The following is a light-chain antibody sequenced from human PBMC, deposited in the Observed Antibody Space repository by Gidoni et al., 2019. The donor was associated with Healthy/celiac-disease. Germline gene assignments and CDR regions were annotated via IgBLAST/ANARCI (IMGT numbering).Light chain of an antibody. CDR1: QSVLYSSNNKNY. CDR3: QQYYSTLWT. V-gene: IGKV4-1*01. J-gene: IGKJ1*01. Sequence: DIVMTQSPDSLAVSLGERATINCKSSQSVLYSSNNKNYLAWYQQKPGQPPKLLIYWASTRESGVPDRFSGSGSGPDFTLTIRSLQAEDVAVYYCQQYYSTLWTFGQGTKVEIK. CDR2: WAS.